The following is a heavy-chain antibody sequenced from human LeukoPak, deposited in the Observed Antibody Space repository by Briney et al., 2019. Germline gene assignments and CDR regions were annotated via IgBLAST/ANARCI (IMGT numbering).Heavy chain of an antibody. Sequence: PGGSLRLSCTASRFTFSRYGMHWVRQAPGKGLEWVAVISYDGTNKYYSDSVKGRFTISRDNSKNTLYLQMNSVRAEDTADYYCAKDQAYCTGGNCYYYFYYLDVWGRGTTVTVSS. CDR3: AKDQAYCTGGNCYYYFYYLDV. V-gene: IGHV3-30*18. D-gene: IGHD2-15*01. J-gene: IGHJ6*03. CDR2: ISYDGTNK. CDR1: RFTFSRYG.